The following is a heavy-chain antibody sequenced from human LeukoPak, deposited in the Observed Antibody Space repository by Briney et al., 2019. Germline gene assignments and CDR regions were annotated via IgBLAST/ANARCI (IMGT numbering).Heavy chain of an antibody. Sequence: GGSLRLSCAASGFTFSSYAMSWVRQAPGKGLEWVSAISGSGSSTYYADSVKGRFTISRDNSKNTLYLQMNSLRAEDTAVYYCAKARGPYYGSGSYEFDYWGQGTLVTVSS. CDR2: ISGSGSST. V-gene: IGHV3-23*01. CDR1: GFTFSSYA. D-gene: IGHD3-10*01. J-gene: IGHJ4*02. CDR3: AKARGPYYGSGSYEFDY.